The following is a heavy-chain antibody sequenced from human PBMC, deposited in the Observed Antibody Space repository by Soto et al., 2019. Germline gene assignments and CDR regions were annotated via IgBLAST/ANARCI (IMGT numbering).Heavy chain of an antibody. V-gene: IGHV1-58*01. Sequence: SVKVSCKASGFTFTSSAVQWVRQARGQRLEWIGWIVVGSGNTNYAQKFQERVTITRDMSTSAAYMELSSLRSEDTAVYYCAASYYHRSYYYYGMDVWGQGTTVTVSS. CDR1: GFTFTSSA. CDR2: IVVGSGNT. D-gene: IGHD1-26*01. CDR3: AASYYHRSYYYYGMDV. J-gene: IGHJ6*02.